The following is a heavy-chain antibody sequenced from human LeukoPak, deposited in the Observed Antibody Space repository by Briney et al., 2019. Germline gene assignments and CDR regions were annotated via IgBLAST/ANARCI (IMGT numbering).Heavy chain of an antibody. Sequence: GRSLRLSCAASGFTFSSYAMHWVRQAPGKGLEWVAVISYDGSNKYYADSVKGRFTISRDNSKNTLYLQMNSLGAEDTAVFYCARDREGYTLDYWGQGTLVTVSS. CDR1: GFTFSSYA. D-gene: IGHD5-24*01. CDR3: ARDREGYTLDY. J-gene: IGHJ4*02. V-gene: IGHV3-30*04. CDR2: ISYDGSNK.